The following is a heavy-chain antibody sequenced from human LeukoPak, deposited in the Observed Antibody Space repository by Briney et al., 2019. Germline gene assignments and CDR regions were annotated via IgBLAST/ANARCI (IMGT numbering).Heavy chain of an antibody. D-gene: IGHD3-10*01. CDR3: ARGGFTRYYYGSGSYYGGPNWFDP. CDR2: IIPIFGTA. J-gene: IGHJ5*02. CDR1: GGTFSSYV. Sequence: SVKVSCKASGGTFSSYVISWVRQAPGQGLEWMGGIIPIFGTANYAQKFQGRVTITADKSTSTAYMELSSLRSEDTAVYYCARGGFTRYYYGSGSYYGGPNWFDPWGQGTLVTVSS. V-gene: IGHV1-69*06.